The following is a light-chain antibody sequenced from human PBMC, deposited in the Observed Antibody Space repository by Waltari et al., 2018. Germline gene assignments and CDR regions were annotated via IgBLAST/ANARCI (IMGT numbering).Light chain of an antibody. CDR3: MQGTYWPRT. V-gene: IGKV2-30*02. Sequence: DVVMTQSPLSLPVIFGQTASITCRSSQSIVHSDGRTYLNWFQQRPGQSPRRLIYKVSNRDSGVPDRFSGSGSGTEFTLEISRVEAADVAVYYCMQGTYWPRTFGQGTKLEIE. J-gene: IGKJ2*01. CDR1: QSIVHSDGRTY. CDR2: KVS.